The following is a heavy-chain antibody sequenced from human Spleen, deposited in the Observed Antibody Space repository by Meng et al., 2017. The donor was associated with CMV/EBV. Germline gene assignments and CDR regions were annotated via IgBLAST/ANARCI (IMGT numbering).Heavy chain of an antibody. Sequence: FTFSTFAMHWVRQAPGKGLEWVAVISYDESNKYYADSVKGRFTISRDNSKNTLYLQMNSLRAEDTAVYYCARDRGSYGSGGGYHGFDPWGQGTLVTVSS. CDR3: ARDRGSYGSGGGYHGFDP. D-gene: IGHD3-10*01. J-gene: IGHJ5*02. CDR2: ISYDESNK. V-gene: IGHV3-30*04. CDR1: FTFSTFA.